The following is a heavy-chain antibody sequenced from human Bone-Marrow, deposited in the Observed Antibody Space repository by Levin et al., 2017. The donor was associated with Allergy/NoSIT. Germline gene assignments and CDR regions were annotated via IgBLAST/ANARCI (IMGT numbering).Heavy chain of an antibody. J-gene: IGHJ1*01. CDR1: GFDFTRHG. V-gene: IGHV3-33*01. Sequence: GGSLRLSCAASGFDFTRHGMHWVRQAPGKGLEWVAVIWDDGSQRFYAESVRGRCTISRDNSKNILYLQLNSLTDEDTAVYYCARDLDPSVSSGWKEFFQHWGHGTQVTVSS. D-gene: IGHD6-19*01. CDR2: IWDDGSQR. CDR3: ARDLDPSVSSGWKEFFQH.